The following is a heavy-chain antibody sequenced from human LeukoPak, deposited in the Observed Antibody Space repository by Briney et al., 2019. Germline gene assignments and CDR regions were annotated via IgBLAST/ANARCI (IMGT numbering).Heavy chain of an antibody. CDR1: GGSISSYY. V-gene: IGHV4-4*07. D-gene: IGHD3-10*01. CDR3: AREYTMVRGVIRWFDP. Sequence: SETLSLTCTVSGGSISSYYWSWIRQPAGKGPEWIGRIYTSGSTNYNPSLKSRVTMSVDTSKNQFSLKLSSVTAADTAVYYCAREYTMVRGVIRWFDPWGQGTLVTVSS. CDR2: IYTSGST. J-gene: IGHJ5*02.